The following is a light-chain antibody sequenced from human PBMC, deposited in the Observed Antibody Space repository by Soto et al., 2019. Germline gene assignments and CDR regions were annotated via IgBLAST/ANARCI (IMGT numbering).Light chain of an antibody. CDR1: QSVSSSY. Sequence: EIVLTQSPGTLSLSPRERDTLSCRASQSVSSSYLAWYQQKPGQAPRPLIYGASSRAIGIPDRFSGSGSGTDFTLTIGRLEPEDFAVYYCQQYGSSPWTFGQGTKV. V-gene: IGKV3-20*01. J-gene: IGKJ1*01. CDR2: GAS. CDR3: QQYGSSPWT.